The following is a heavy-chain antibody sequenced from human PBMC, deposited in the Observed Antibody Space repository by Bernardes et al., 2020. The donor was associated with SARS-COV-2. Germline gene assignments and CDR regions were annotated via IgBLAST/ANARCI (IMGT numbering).Heavy chain of an antibody. Sequence: SETLSLTCTVSGGSISRYYWSWIRQPAGKGLEWIGRIYTSGSTNYNPSLKSRVTMSVDTSKNQFSLKLSSVTAADTAVYYCAGELGGRYCSSTSCFGRMDLDYWGQGTLVTVSS. V-gene: IGHV4-4*07. CDR2: IYTSGST. CDR3: AGELGGRYCSSTSCFGRMDLDY. CDR1: GGSISRYY. D-gene: IGHD2-2*01. J-gene: IGHJ4*02.